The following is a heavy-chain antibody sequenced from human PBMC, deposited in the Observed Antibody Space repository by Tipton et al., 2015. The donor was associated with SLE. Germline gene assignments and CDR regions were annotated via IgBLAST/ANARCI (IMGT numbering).Heavy chain of an antibody. CDR1: GYSISSGYY. Sequence: GLVKPSETLALPCAVSGYSISSGYYWGWIRQPPGKGLEWIGSMHHSGSTYYKPSLKSPVTISVDTSKNQFSLKLSSVTAADTAVYYCAGEDTVGGSQLQHWGPGTPVTVSS. CDR3: AGEDTVGGSQLQH. J-gene: IGHJ1*01. V-gene: IGHV4-38-2*01. CDR2: MHHSGST. D-gene: IGHD2-15*01.